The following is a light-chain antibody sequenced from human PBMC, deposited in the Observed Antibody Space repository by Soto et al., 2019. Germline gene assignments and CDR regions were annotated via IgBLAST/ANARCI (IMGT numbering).Light chain of an antibody. V-gene: IGKV4-1*01. CDR1: QSVLYSSNNKNY. CDR3: QQYYSTPRT. CDR2: WAS. Sequence: DIVMTQSPDSLAVSLGERATINCKSSQSVLYSSNNKNYLAWYQQKIGQPPKLLIYWASTRESGVPDRFSGSGSGTDFTLTISSLQAEDVAVYYCQQYYSTPRTFGQGTKVEIE. J-gene: IGKJ1*01.